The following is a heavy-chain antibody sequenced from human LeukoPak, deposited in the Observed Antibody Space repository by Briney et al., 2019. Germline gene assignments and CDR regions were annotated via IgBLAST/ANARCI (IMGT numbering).Heavy chain of an antibody. CDR1: GFTFSAYW. Sequence: GGSLRLSCAASGFTFSAYWMHWVRQAPGKGLVWVSRIKGDGSGASYADSVKGRFTISRANAKNTLYLEMNSLRGDDTAVYYCACTSRPIDAWGQGTLVTVSS. CDR2: IKGDGSGA. CDR3: ACTSRPIDA. V-gene: IGHV3-74*01. J-gene: IGHJ5*02. D-gene: IGHD2-8*01.